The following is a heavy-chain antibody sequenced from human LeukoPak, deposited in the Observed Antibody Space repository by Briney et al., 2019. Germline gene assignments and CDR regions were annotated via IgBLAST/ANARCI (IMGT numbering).Heavy chain of an antibody. CDR3: VRETAYRFDP. CDR1: GFTFSNYY. Sequence: GGSLRLSCAVSGFTFSNYYMHWVRQAPGKGLMWVSTIKSDGSWTTYADSVKGRFTISRDNAKNTLYLQMNSLRDEDTAVYFCVRETAYRFDPWGQGTLVIVSS. CDR2: IKSDGSWT. D-gene: IGHD1-1*01. J-gene: IGHJ5*02. V-gene: IGHV3-74*01.